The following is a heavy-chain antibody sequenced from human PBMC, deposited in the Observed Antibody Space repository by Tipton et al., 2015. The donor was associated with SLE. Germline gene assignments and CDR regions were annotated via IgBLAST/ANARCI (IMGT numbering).Heavy chain of an antibody. J-gene: IGHJ6*03. CDR3: ARGVAGYYYFYYLDV. CDR1: SGSFNGYA. V-gene: IGHV4-34*01. Sequence: TLSLTCAVYSGSFNGYAWSWVRQSPGKGLEWIGDVDHSRSTNYNPSLKSRVTVSLDTSNNHFSLMLTSVTAADTAVYYCARGVAGYYYFYYLDVWGEGTTVTVSS. CDR2: VDHSRST. D-gene: IGHD6-19*01.